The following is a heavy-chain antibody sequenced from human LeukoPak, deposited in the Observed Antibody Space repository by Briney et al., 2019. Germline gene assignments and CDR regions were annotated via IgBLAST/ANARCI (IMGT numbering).Heavy chain of an antibody. V-gene: IGHV1-2*02. J-gene: IGHJ4*02. D-gene: IGHD2-15*01. CDR3: ARAVVAAAPIDY. CDR1: GYTFTGYY. Sequence: ASVKVSCKASGYTFTGYYTHWVRQAPGQGLEWMGWINPNSGGTNYAQKFQGRVTMTRDTSISTAYMELSRLRSDDTAVYYCARAVVAAAPIDYWGQGTLVTVSS. CDR2: INPNSGGT.